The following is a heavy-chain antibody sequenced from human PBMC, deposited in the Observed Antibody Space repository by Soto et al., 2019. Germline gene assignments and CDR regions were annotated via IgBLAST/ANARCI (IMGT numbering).Heavy chain of an antibody. Sequence: SETLYLTCTVSGGSISSGGYYWSWIRQHPGKGLEWIGYIYYSGSTYYNPSLKSRVTISVDTSKNQFSLKLSSVTAADTAVYYCARHEVTGTAETWGQGTLVTVSS. D-gene: IGHD1-1*01. J-gene: IGHJ5*02. CDR1: GGSISSGGYY. CDR2: IYYSGST. V-gene: IGHV4-31*03. CDR3: ARHEVTGTAET.